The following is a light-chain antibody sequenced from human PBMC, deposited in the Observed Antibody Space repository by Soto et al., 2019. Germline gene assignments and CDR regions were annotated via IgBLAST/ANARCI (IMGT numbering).Light chain of an antibody. CDR1: SGSVSTSYY. V-gene: IGLV8-61*01. CDR3: VLYLGSAIPV. CDR2: STN. J-gene: IGLJ2*01. Sequence: QTVVTQEPSFSVSPGRTVTLTCGLSSGSVSTSYYPSWYQQTPGQAPRTLIYSTNTRSSGVPDRFSDSILGNKAALTITGAQADVASDYYCVLYLGSAIPVFGGGTTLTVL.